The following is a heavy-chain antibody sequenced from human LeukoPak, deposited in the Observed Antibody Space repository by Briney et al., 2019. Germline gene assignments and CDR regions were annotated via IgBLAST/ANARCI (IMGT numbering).Heavy chain of an antibody. V-gene: IGHV3-43*02. Sequence: GGSLRLSCAASGFTFSTYAMSWVRQAPGKGLEWVSLISGDGVSTFYADSVKGRFSISRDNSKNSLYLEMNSLRTEDAAMYYCAKESGKFDYWGQGTLVAVSS. J-gene: IGHJ4*02. CDR2: ISGDGVST. CDR1: GFTFSTYA. CDR3: AKESGKFDY.